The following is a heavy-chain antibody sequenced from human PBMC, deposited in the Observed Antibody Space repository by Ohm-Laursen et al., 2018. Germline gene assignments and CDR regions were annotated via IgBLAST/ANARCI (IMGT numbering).Heavy chain of an antibody. D-gene: IGHD3-22*01. Sequence: SLRLSCAASGFTFSSYSMNWARQAPGKGLEWVSSISSSSSYIYYADSVKGRFTISRDNAKNSLYLQMNSLRAEDTAVYYCARERYQAYYDSSGYYPLDYWGQGTLVTVSS. CDR3: ARERYQAYYDSSGYYPLDY. CDR2: ISSSSSYI. CDR1: GFTFSSYS. V-gene: IGHV3-21*01. J-gene: IGHJ4*02.